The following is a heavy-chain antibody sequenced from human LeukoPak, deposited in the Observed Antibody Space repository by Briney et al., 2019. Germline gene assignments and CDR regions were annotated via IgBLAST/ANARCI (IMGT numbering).Heavy chain of an antibody. V-gene: IGHV1-69*13. CDR2: IIPIFGSA. CDR3: ARALHLELHSYFDS. D-gene: IGHD1-1*01. Sequence: ASVKVSCKASGGTFSSYAISWVRQAPGQGLEWMGGIIPIFGSANYAQKFQGRVTITADESTSTAYMELTSLRSEDTAVYYCARALHLELHSYFDSWGQGTLVTVSS. J-gene: IGHJ4*02. CDR1: GGTFSSYA.